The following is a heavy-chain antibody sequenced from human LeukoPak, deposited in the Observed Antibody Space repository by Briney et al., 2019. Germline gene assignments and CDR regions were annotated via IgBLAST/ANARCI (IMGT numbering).Heavy chain of an antibody. D-gene: IGHD3-10*01. CDR3: ARDRAYYYGSGSYYPLHYFDY. V-gene: IGHV1-2*04. J-gene: IGHJ4*02. CDR1: GYTFTGYY. CDR2: INPNSGGT. Sequence: ASVKVSCKASGYTFTGYYMHWVRQAPGQGLEWMGWINPNSGGTNYAQKFQGWVTMTRDTSISTAYMELSRLRSDDTAVYYCARDRAYYYGSGSYYPLHYFDYWGQGTLVTVSS.